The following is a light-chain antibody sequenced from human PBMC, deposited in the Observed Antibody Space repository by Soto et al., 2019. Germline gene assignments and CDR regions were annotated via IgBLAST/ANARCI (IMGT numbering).Light chain of an antibody. Sequence: IQMTQSPSSLSSSVLDRVTITCRASQSISSYLNWYQQKPGKAPKLLIYAASSLQSGVPSRFSGSGSGTDFTLTISSLQPEDFATYYCQQSYSTPFTFGPGTKVDIK. CDR2: AAS. CDR1: QSISSY. CDR3: QQSYSTPFT. J-gene: IGKJ3*01. V-gene: IGKV1-39*01.